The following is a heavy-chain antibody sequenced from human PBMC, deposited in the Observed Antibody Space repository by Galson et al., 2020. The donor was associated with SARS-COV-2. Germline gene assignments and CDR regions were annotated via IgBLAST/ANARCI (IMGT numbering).Heavy chain of an antibody. CDR1: GYRSRVFW. Sequence: GESLKISCKGSGYRSRVFWIGWVRQMPGKGLEYVGLIYPGGSDVRYSPPFRGLVTISADIYSTTAYLQWSSLKASDTAMYYCVSGEQELPEAKWGPGSPVTVSS. J-gene: IGHJ1*01. CDR2: IYPGGSDV. CDR3: VSGEQELPEAK. D-gene: IGHD6-13*01. V-gene: IGHV5-51*01.